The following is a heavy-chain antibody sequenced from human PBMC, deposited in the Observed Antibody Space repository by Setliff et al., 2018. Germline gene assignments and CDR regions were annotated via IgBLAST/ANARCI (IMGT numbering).Heavy chain of an antibody. CDR2: IYYSGST. V-gene: IGHV4-59*08. D-gene: IGHD3-3*01. CDR1: GGSISSYY. CDR3: ARVPNFWSGYLDY. Sequence: PSETLSLTCTVSGGSISSYYWSWIRQPPGKGLEWIGYIYYSGSTMYNPSLKSRVTISVDTSKNQFSLKLSSVTAADTAVYYCARVPNFWSGYLDYWGQGALVTVSS. J-gene: IGHJ4*02.